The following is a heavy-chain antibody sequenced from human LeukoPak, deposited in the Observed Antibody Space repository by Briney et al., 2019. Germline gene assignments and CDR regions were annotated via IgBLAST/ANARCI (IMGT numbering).Heavy chain of an antibody. J-gene: IGHJ4*02. Sequence: SETLSLTCTVSGGSLSSGGYYWSWIRQHPGKGLEWIGYIYYSGSTYYNPSLKSRVTISVDTSKNQFSLKLSSVTAADTAVYYCAREETYGSGSYVDYWGQGTLVTVSS. CDR2: IYYSGST. CDR1: GGSLSSGGYY. D-gene: IGHD3-10*01. V-gene: IGHV4-31*03. CDR3: AREETYGSGSYVDY.